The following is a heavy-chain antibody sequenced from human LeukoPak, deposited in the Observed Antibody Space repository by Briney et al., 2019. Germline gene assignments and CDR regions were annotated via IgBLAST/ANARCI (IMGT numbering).Heavy chain of an antibody. CDR1: GYTFTSYY. D-gene: IGHD6-13*01. J-gene: IGHJ4*02. Sequence: ASVKVSCKASGYTFTSYYMHWVRQAPGQGLEWMGLINPSGGNTRYAQKFQGRVTMTRDTSTSTVYMELSSLRSEDTAVYYCARDLRGAVAAAGTINDGIDYWGQGTLVTVSS. CDR2: INPSGGNT. CDR3: ARDLRGAVAAAGTINDGIDY. V-gene: IGHV1-46*01.